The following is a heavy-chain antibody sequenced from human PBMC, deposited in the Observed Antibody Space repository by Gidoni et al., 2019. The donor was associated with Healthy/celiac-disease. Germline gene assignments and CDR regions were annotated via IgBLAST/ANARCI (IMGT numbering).Heavy chain of an antibody. CDR2: IRGSGGST. Sequence: EVQLLESGGGLVQPGGSLRLSCAASGFTFSSYAMSWVRQAPGKGLEWVSAIRGSGGSTYYADSVKGRFTISRDNSKNTLYLQMNSLRAGDTAVYYCARTNCSTTSCPKGPLGYFDYWGQGTLVTVSS. V-gene: IGHV3-23*01. CDR3: ARTNCSTTSCPKGPLGYFDY. J-gene: IGHJ4*02. CDR1: GFTFSSYA. D-gene: IGHD2-2*01.